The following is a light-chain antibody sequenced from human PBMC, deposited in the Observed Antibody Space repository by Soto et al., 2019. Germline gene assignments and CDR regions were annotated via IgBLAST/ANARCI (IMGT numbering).Light chain of an antibody. J-gene: IGLJ2*01. CDR2: ANN. CDR1: SSNIGANYD. Sequence: QSVLTRPPSVSGAPGQRVTITCTGSSSNIGANYDVHWYQHLPGAAPKLLIYANNIRPSGVPDRFSGSRSGITASLAIAGLQAEDEANYFCQSYDTDSVVLGGGTKLTVL. V-gene: IGLV1-40*01. CDR3: QSYDTDSVV.